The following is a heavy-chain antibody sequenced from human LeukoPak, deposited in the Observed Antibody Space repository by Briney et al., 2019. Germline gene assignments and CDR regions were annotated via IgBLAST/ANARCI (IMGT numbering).Heavy chain of an antibody. CDR1: GGSISSYY. J-gene: IGHJ4*02. CDR3: ARVYCSSTSCYVYYFDY. Sequence: SETLSLTCTVSGGSISSYYWSWIRQPPGKGLEWIGYIYYSGSTNYNPSLKSRVTISVDASKNQFSLKLSSVTAADTAVYYCARVYCSSTSCYVYYFDYWGQGTLVTVSS. V-gene: IGHV4-59*08. CDR2: IYYSGST. D-gene: IGHD2-2*01.